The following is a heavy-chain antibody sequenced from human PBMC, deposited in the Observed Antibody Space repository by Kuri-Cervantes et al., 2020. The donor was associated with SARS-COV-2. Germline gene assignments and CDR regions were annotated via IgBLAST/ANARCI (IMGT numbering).Heavy chain of an antibody. CDR2: IRYDGSNK. D-gene: IGHD1-7*01. CDR3: AKVGQLELQYPIGYYYYYMDV. J-gene: IGHJ6*03. CDR1: GFTFSSYG. Sequence: GGSLRLSCAASGFTFSSYGMHWVRQAPGTGLEWVAFIRYDGSNKYYADSVKGRFTISRDNSKNTLYLQMNSLRAEDTAVYYCAKVGQLELQYPIGYYYYYMDVWGKWTTVTVSS. V-gene: IGHV3-30*02.